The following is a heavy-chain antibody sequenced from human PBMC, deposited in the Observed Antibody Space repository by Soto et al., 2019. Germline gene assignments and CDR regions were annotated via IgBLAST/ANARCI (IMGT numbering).Heavy chain of an antibody. J-gene: IGHJ6*02. CDR3: ARDLWGYCGADCYPWDD. D-gene: IGHD2-21*02. V-gene: IGHV4-59*01. CDR2: MYNTGST. Sequence: SESGSVTCTVSVGMISRERWIWLRPLPGKGLEWIGYMYNTGSTIYNPSLKSRVTISVDTSKNQFSLKLNSVTAADTAVYYCARDLWGYCGADCYPWDDWGQVTTVTVS. CDR1: VGMISRER.